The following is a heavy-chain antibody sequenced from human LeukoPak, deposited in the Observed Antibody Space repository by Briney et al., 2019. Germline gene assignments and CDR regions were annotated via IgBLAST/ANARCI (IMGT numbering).Heavy chain of an antibody. D-gene: IGHD1-14*01. CDR2: MLYSGST. CDR1: GGSISGYY. CDR3: ARGGMGPFDY. J-gene: IGHJ4*02. Sequence: KPSETLSLTCTVSGGSISGYYWSWIRQPPGKGLEWIGYMLYSGSTNYSPSLKSRVTLSVDTSKNHFSLKLSSVTAADTAVYYCARGGMGPFDYWGQGVLVTVSS. V-gene: IGHV4-59*01.